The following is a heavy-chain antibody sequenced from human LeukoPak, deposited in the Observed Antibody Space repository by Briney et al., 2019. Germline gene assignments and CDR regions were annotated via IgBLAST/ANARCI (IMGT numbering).Heavy chain of an antibody. CDR2: TYYMSKWYN. D-gene: IGHD3-10*01. V-gene: IGHV6-1*01. J-gene: IGHJ4*02. Sequence: SQTLSLTCGVSGDSVSSNSAAWNWLRQSPSRGLEWLGRTYYMSKWYNDYAESVQSRITFYADTSRNRFSLQLNSVTPEDTAVYYCARGHGGSWFDCWGQGTLVTVSS. CDR3: ARGHGGSWFDC. CDR1: GDSVSSNSAA.